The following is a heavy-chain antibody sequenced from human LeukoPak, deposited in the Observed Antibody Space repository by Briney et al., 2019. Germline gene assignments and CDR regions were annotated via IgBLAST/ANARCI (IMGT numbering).Heavy chain of an antibody. CDR2: INPYTGDT. Sequence: ASVKVSCKASGYTFTDNYFHWVRQAPGQGLEWMGWINPYTGDTNYALKFQGRVTMTRDTSISTTYMELSRLRSDDTAVYYCARVFGSNYYASGDYWGQGTLVTVSS. CDR3: ARVFGSNYYASGDY. CDR1: GYTFTDNY. J-gene: IGHJ4*02. D-gene: IGHD3-10*01. V-gene: IGHV1-2*02.